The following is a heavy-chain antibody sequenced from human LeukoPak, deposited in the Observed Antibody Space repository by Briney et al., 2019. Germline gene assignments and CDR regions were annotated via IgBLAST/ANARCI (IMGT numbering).Heavy chain of an antibody. D-gene: IGHD3-3*01. V-gene: IGHV1-3*01. J-gene: IGHJ4*02. CDR1: GYTFTSYA. Sequence: ASVKVSCKASGYTFTSYAMHWVRQAPGQSLEWMGWINAGYDNTKYSQKFQDRVTITRDTSASTVYMELNSLRAEDTAVYYCARALKGPTFVDYDFWSGQFDYWGQGTLVTVSS. CDR3: ARALKGPTFVDYDFWSGQFDY. CDR2: INAGYDNT.